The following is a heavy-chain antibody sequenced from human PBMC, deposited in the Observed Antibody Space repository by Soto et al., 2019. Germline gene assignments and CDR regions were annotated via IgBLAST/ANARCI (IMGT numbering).Heavy chain of an antibody. CDR2: IYWDDDK. Sequence: QITLKESGPALVKPTQTLTLTCTFSGFSLSTSGVSVGWVRQPPGRALEWLALIYWDDDKHYSPSLKSRLTITKNTSKNQVVLTLTHMEPVDTATYYCAHRTGYGALFDYWGQGTLVTVSS. J-gene: IGHJ4*02. V-gene: IGHV2-5*02. CDR3: AHRTGYGALFDY. D-gene: IGHD4-17*01. CDR1: GFSLSTSGVS.